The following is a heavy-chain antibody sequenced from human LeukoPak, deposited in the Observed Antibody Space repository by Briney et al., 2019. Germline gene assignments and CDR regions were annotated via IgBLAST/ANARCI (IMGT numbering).Heavy chain of an antibody. D-gene: IGHD1-26*01. CDR3: ARLPSTYIVGATTGYYYYYVDV. CDR1: GYSSTTYW. Sequence: GESLKISCKNSGYSSTTYWIGWVRQMPGKGLEWMGIIYPGDSDTRYSPSFQGQVTISADKSISTAYLQWSSLKASDTAMYYCARLPSTYIVGATTGYYYYYVDVWGKGTTVTVSS. CDR2: IYPGDSDT. J-gene: IGHJ6*03. V-gene: IGHV5-51*01.